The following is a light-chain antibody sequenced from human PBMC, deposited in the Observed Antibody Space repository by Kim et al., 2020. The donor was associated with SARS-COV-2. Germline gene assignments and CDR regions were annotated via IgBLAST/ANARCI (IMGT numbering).Light chain of an antibody. V-gene: IGKV1-5*01. J-gene: IGKJ1*01. CDR3: QQYSHYWA. Sequence: SATVGDRVTITCRASQSISRLLAWYQQKPGQAPKLLIYDASRLESGVPSRFSGSGSGTEFTLTISSLQPDDFATYYCQQYSHYWAFGQGTKVDIK. CDR2: DAS. CDR1: QSISRL.